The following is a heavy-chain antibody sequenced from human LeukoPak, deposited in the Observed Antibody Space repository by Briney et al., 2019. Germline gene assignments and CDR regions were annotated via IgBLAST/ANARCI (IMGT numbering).Heavy chain of an antibody. D-gene: IGHD6-19*01. CDR3: ARRAGSGWSINWFDP. Sequence: SETLSLTCTVSGASISSYYWSWIRQPPGKGPEWIGKIHYSGSTNYNPSLKSRVTISVDTSKNQFSLKLSSVTAADTAVYYCARRAGSGWSINWFDPWGQGTLITVSS. V-gene: IGHV4-59*08. CDR2: IHYSGST. CDR1: GASISSYY. J-gene: IGHJ5*02.